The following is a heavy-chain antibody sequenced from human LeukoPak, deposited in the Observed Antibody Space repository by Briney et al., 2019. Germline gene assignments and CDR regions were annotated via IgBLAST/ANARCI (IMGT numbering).Heavy chain of an antibody. CDR2: MNPNSGKT. CDR1: VYTFTSYD. V-gene: IGHV1-8*03. CDR3: ARGSRLYYFDY. D-gene: IGHD1-1*01. J-gene: IGHJ4*02. Sequence: ASVKVSCKASVYTFTSYDINWVRQATGQGLEWMGWMNPNSGKTGYAQKFQGRVTITRNTSLSTAYIELSSLRSEDTAVYYCARGSRLYYFDYWGQGTLVTVS.